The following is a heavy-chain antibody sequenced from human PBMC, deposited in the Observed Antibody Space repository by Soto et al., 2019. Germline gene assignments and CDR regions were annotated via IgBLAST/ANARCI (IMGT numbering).Heavy chain of an antibody. CDR3: ARDLYNSITSFYYYYGMDV. J-gene: IGHJ6*02. V-gene: IGHV1-58*01. D-gene: IGHD2-2*01. CDR1: GFTFTSSA. Sequence: SVKVSCKASGFTFTSSAVQWVRQARGQRLEWIGWIVVGSGNTNYAQKFQERVTITRDMSTSTAYMELSSLRSEDTAVYYCARDLYNSITSFYYYYGMDVWGQGTTVTVSS. CDR2: IVVGSGNT.